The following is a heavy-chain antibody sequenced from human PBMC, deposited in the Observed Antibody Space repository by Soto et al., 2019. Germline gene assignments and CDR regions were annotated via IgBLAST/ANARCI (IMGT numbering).Heavy chain of an antibody. CDR2: ISRSGGS. V-gene: IGHV4-59*01. CDR3: ARGYWFDP. Sequence: SETLSLTCTVSGGSIFSDDWTWIRQPPGKGLEWIGYISRSGGSSFAPSLKGRVTFSTDTSKNQVSLKMTYVTVADTAVYYCARGYWFDPWGPGTLVTSP. CDR1: GGSIFSDD. J-gene: IGHJ5*02.